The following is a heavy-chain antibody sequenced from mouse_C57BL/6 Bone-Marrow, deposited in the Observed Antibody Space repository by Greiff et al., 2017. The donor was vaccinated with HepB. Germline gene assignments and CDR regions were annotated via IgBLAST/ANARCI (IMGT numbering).Heavy chain of an antibody. CDR1: GYTFTDYY. CDR3: ASSNHPFAY. J-gene: IGHJ3*01. V-gene: IGHV1-19*01. D-gene: IGHD2-5*01. CDR2: INPYNGGT. Sequence: EVQLQQSGPVLVKPGASVKMSCKASGYTFTDYYMNWVKQSHGKSLEWIGVINPYNGGTSYNQKFKGKATLTVDKSSSTAYMELNSLTSEDSAVYYCASSNHPFAYWGQGTLVTVSA.